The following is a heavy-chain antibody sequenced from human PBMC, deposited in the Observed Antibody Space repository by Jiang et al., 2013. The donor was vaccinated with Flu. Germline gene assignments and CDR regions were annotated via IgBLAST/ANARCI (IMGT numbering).Heavy chain of an antibody. V-gene: IGHV1-69*04. J-gene: IGHJ6*02. D-gene: IGHD6-6*01. CDR3: ARDLAARLSVLDYYYYGMDV. CDR1: GGTFSSYA. CDR2: IIPILGIA. Sequence: SGGTFSSYAISWVRQAPGQGLEWMGRIIPILGIANYAQKFQGRVTITADKSTSTAYMELSSLRSEDTAVYYCARDLAARLSVLDYYYYGMDVWGQGTTVTVSS.